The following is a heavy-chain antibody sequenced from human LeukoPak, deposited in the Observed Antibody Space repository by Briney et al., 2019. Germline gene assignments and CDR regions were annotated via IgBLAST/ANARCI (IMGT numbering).Heavy chain of an antibody. J-gene: IGHJ6*03. CDR2: ISSSSSYI. CDR3: ARGIAAAGHYYYMDV. V-gene: IGHV3-21*01. Sequence: GGSLRLSCAASGFTFSSYSMNWVRQAPGKGLEWVSSISSSSSYIYYADLVKGRFTISRDNAKNSLYLQMNSLRAEDTAVYYCARGIAAAGHYYYMDVWGKGTTVTVSS. D-gene: IGHD6-13*01. CDR1: GFTFSSYS.